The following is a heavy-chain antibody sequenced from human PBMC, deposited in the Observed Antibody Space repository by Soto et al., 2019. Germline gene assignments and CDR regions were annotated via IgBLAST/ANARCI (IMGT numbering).Heavy chain of an antibody. CDR3: ARAGYSYGYYFDY. J-gene: IGHJ4*02. Sequence: LETLSLTCTVSGGSISSYYWSWIRQPPGKGLEWIGYIYYSGSTNYNPSLKSRVTISVDTSKNQFSLKLSSVTAADTAVYYCARAGYSYGYYFDYWGQGTLVTVSS. V-gene: IGHV4-59*01. D-gene: IGHD5-18*01. CDR2: IYYSGST. CDR1: GGSISSYY.